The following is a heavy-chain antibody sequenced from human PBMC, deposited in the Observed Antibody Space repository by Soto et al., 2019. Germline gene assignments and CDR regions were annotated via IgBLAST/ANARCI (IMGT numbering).Heavy chain of an antibody. CDR1: VDTFSSYT. Sequence: GASVKVSCQASVDTFSSYTINWVRQAPGQALEWMGVFIPIFGRANYAQKFKCRVTMTTDKPTNPAFMVLSSLNSEDTAVYYCARGARGVPEVPHWLDPWGQGTQVTVSS. CDR3: ARGARGVPEVPHWLDP. CDR2: FIPIFGRA. D-gene: IGHD3-10*01. V-gene: IGHV1-69*05. J-gene: IGHJ5*02.